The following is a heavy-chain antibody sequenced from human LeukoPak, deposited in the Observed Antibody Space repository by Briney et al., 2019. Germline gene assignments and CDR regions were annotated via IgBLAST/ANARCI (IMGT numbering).Heavy chain of an antibody. Sequence: GGSLRLSCAASGFTFSSYAFNWVRQTPGKGLEWVSAISNYGINTYSADSVKGRFTFSRNNSKDTLYLQMNSLRVEDTALYYCARVSLTTANFDSWGQGTLVTVSS. CDR2: ISNYGINT. J-gene: IGHJ4*02. CDR3: ARVSLTTANFDS. CDR1: GFTFSSYA. V-gene: IGHV3-23*01. D-gene: IGHD4-17*01.